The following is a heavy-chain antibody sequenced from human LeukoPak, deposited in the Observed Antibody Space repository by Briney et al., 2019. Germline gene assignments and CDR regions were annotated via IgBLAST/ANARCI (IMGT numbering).Heavy chain of an antibody. D-gene: IGHD3-10*01. CDR1: GGSISSYY. J-gene: IGHJ6*02. CDR2: IYYSGST. V-gene: IGHV4-59*01. CDR3: ARMDYYGSGSPYYYYGMDV. Sequence: KSSETLSLTCTVSGGSISSYYWSWIRQPPGKGLEWIGYIYYSGSTNYNPSLKSRVTISVDTSKNQFSLKLSSVTAADTAVYYCARMDYYGSGSPYYYYGMDVWGQGTTVTVSS.